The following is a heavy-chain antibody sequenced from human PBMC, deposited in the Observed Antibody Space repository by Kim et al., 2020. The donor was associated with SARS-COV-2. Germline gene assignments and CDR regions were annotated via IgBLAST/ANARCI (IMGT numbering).Heavy chain of an antibody. J-gene: IGHJ6*02. CDR3: GGEMTTVTTYTPRSYYYYGMDV. D-gene: IGHD4-17*01. Sequence: SVKVSCKASGGTFSSYAISWVRQAPGQGLEWRGGIIPIFGTANYAQKFQGRVTITADESTSIAYMELSSLRSEDTAVYYCGGEMTTVTTYTPRSYYYYGMDVWGQGTTVTVSS. CDR2: IIPIFGTA. CDR1: GGTFSSYA. V-gene: IGHV1-69*13.